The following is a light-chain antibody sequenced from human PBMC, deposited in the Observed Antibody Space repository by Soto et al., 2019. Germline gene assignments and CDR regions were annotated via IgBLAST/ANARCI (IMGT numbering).Light chain of an antibody. CDR3: QQYGSSPGT. J-gene: IGKJ1*01. CDR1: QSVSSSY. Sequence: EIVLTQSPGTLSLSPGERATLSCRASQSVSSSYLAWYQQKPGQAPRILIYGASSRATGIPDRFSGSGSGTDLTLTIGSLEPEDFAVYYCQQYGSSPGTFGQGTKVEIQ. V-gene: IGKV3-20*01. CDR2: GAS.